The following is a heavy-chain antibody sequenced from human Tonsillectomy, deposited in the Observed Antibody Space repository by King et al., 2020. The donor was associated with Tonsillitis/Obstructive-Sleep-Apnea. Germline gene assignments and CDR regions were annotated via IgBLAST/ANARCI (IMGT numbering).Heavy chain of an antibody. V-gene: IGHV4-4*02. CDR1: VDSISSSPW. J-gene: IGHJ4*02. D-gene: IGHD3-10*01. CDR3: ARGGYDSGSYSAY. CDR2: IYHSGTT. Sequence: VQLQESGPGLVKPSGTLSLTCAVSVDSISSSPWWIWVCHPPGKGLEWFGEIYHSGTTNYHPSLNVRLTISIDKSKNQFSLKLRSVTAADTAVYYCARGGYDSGSYSAYWGQGTLVTVSS.